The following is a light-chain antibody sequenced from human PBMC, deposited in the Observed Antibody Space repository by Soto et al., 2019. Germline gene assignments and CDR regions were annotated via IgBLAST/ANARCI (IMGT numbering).Light chain of an antibody. CDR3: SSYTTTSSYVV. J-gene: IGLJ2*01. V-gene: IGLV2-14*01. Sequence: QSALTQPASVSGSPGQSITISCTGTRDDIGDYNYVSWYQQYPGKAPKLIIFEVSNRPSGVSDRFSGSKSGNTASLTISGVQTEDEADYYCSSYTTTSSYVVFGGGTQLTVL. CDR1: RDDIGDYNY. CDR2: EVS.